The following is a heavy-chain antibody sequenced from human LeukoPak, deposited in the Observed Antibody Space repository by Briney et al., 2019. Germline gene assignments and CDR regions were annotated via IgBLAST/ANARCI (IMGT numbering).Heavy chain of an antibody. D-gene: IGHD4-11*01. CDR2: IYYSGST. CDR3: ARTDYRA. V-gene: IGHV4-59*12. CDR1: GGSISGYY. Sequence: SETLSLTCTVSGGSISGYYWSWIRQSPGKGLEWIGYIYYSGSTNYNPSLKSLKSRVTISVDTSNNQFSLNLSSVTAADTAVYYCARTDYRAWGQGTLVTVSS. J-gene: IGHJ5*02.